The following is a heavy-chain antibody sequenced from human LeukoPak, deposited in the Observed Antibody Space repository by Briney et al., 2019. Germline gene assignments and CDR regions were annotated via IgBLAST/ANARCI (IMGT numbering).Heavy chain of an antibody. V-gene: IGHV4-39*01. CDR3: ATRIAVAGTFDY. CDR1: GGSISSSSYY. D-gene: IGHD6-19*01. J-gene: IGHJ4*02. Sequence: SETLSLTCTVSGGSISSSSYYWGWIRQPPGKGLEWIGSIYYSGSTYYNPSLKSRVTISVDTSKNQFSLKLSSVTAADTAVYYCATRIAVAGTFDYWGQGTLVTVSS. CDR2: IYYSGST.